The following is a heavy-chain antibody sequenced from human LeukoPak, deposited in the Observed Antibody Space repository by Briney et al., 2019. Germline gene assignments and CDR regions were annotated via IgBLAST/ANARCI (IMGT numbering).Heavy chain of an antibody. CDR2: ISGSGGST. D-gene: IGHD3-10*01. Sequence: GGSLRLSCAASGFTFSSYGMSWVRQAPGKGLEWVSAISGSGGSTYYADSVKGRFTISRDNSKNTLYLQMNSLRAEDTAVYYCAKDRVVRGVTWFDPWGQGTLVTVSS. CDR3: AKDRVVRGVTWFDP. V-gene: IGHV3-23*01. CDR1: GFTFSSYG. J-gene: IGHJ5*02.